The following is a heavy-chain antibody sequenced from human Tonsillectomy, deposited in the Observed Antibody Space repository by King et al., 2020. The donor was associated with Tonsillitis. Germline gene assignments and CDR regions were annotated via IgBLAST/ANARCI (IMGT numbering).Heavy chain of an antibody. D-gene: IGHD2-2*01. Sequence: VQLVESGGGLVQPGGSLRLSCAASGFIFSSYWMGWVRQAPGKGLEWVANIKQDGSEKYYVDSVKGRFTISRDDAKNSLYLQMNSLRAEDTAVYYCARDGAYCSSTTCYWGQGTLVTVSS. CDR3: ARDGAYCSSTTCY. V-gene: IGHV3-7*01. J-gene: IGHJ4*02. CDR1: GFIFSSYW. CDR2: IKQDGSEK.